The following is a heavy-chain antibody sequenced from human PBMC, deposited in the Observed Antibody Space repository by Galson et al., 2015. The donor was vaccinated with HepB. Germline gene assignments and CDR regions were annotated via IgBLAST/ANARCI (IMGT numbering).Heavy chain of an antibody. V-gene: IGHV1-8*01. Sequence: SVKVSCKASGYTFTSYDINWVRQATGQGLEWMGWMNPNSGNTGYAQKFQGRVTMTRNTSISTAYMELSSLRSEDTAVYYCARGLGIFPTDAFDIWGQGTMVTVSS. J-gene: IGHJ3*02. CDR1: GYTFTSYD. D-gene: IGHD2-21*01. CDR2: MNPNSGNT. CDR3: ARGLGIFPTDAFDI.